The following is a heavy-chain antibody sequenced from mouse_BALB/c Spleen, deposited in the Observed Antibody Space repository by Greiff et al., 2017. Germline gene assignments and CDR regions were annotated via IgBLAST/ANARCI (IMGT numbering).Heavy chain of an antibody. V-gene: IGHV5-9*03. CDR1: GFTFSSYT. CDR3: ARWGYYGSSSYYYAMDY. Sequence: EVKLMESGGGLVKPGGSLKLSCAASGFTFSSYTMSWVRQTPEKRLEWVATISSGGGNTYYPDSVKGRFTISRDNAKNNLYLQMSSLRSEDTALYYCARWGYYGSSSYYYAMDYWGQGTSVTVSS. CDR2: ISSGGGNT. J-gene: IGHJ4*01. D-gene: IGHD1-1*01.